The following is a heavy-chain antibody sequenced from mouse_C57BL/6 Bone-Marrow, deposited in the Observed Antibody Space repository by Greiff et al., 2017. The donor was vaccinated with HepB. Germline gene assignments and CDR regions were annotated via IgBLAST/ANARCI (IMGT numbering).Heavy chain of an antibody. CDR3: ARGRGNYGSTMDY. CDR1: GYAFSSYW. Sequence: VQLQHSGAELVKPGASVKISCKASGYAFSSYWMNWVKQRPGKGLEWIGQIYPGDGDTNYNGKFKGKATLTADKSSSTAYMQLSSLTSEDSAVYFCARGRGNYGSTMDYWGQGTSVTVSS. D-gene: IGHD1-1*01. CDR2: IYPGDGDT. J-gene: IGHJ4*01. V-gene: IGHV1-80*01.